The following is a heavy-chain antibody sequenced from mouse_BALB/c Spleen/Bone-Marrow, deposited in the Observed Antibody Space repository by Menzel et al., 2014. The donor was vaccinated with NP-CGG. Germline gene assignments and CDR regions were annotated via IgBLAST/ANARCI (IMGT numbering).Heavy chain of an antibody. CDR2: INPYNDGT. CDR3: ARRGRIAEALGY. J-gene: IGHJ2*01. D-gene: IGHD6-1*01. V-gene: IGHV1-14*01. CDR1: GYTFTSYV. Sequence: LVESGPEQVKPGASVKMSCKASGYTFTSYVMHWVKQKPGQGLEWIGYINPYNDGTKYNEKFKGKATLTSDKSSSTAYMELSSLTSEVSAVYYYARRGRIAEALGYWGQGATLTVSS.